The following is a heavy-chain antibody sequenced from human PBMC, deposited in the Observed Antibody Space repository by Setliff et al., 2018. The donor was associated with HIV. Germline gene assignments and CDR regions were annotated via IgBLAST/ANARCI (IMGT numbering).Heavy chain of an antibody. Sequence: PGGSLRLSCAASGFTFSKNSMNWVRQAPGKGLEWVSYISSSSGVNTYYADSVKGRFTISRDNAKKSLYLQMSSLRAEDAAVYYCARGLSGGYCSGGSCYPFDLWGQGTQVTVSS. CDR3: ARGLSGGYCSGGSCYPFDL. CDR2: ISSSSGVNT. CDR1: GFTFSKNS. D-gene: IGHD2-15*01. J-gene: IGHJ4*02. V-gene: IGHV3-21*05.